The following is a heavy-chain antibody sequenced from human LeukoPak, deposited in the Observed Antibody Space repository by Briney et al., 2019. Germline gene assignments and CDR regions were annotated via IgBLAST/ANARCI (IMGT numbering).Heavy chain of an antibody. CDR2: IYYSGNT. CDR1: GGSISSSGYY. J-gene: IGHJ4*02. CDR3: AKSGGSGLIDY. Sequence: SETLSLTCRVSGGSISSSGYYWGWVRQPPGKGLEWIGNIYYSGNTYYNASLNSRVTISVDTSKNDFSLKLRFVTAADTAVYYCAKSGGSGLIDYWGLGTLVTVSS. D-gene: IGHD1-26*01. V-gene: IGHV4-39*02.